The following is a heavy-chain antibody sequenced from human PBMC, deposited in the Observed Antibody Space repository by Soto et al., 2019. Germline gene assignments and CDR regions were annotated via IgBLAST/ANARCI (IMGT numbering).Heavy chain of an antibody. Sequence: QVQLVQSGAEVKKPGSSVKVSCKASGGTFSSYAISWVRQAPGQGLEWMGGIIPIFGTANYAQKFQGRVTITADESTSTAYMELSSLRSEDTAVYYCARDLWYSNYDFSVPFDPWGQGTLVTVSS. J-gene: IGHJ5*02. D-gene: IGHD4-4*01. CDR3: ARDLWYSNYDFSVPFDP. CDR2: IIPIFGTA. V-gene: IGHV1-69*12. CDR1: GGTFSSYA.